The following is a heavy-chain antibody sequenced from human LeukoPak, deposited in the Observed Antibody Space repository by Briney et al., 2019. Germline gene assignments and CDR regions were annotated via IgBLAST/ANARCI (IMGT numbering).Heavy chain of an antibody. D-gene: IGHD3-22*01. Sequence: PGGSLRLSCAASGFTFSSYSMNWVRQAPGKGLEWVSGISWNSGSIGYADSVKGRFTISRDNAKNSLYLQMNSLRAEDTALYYCARARNYYDSSGYYYLIFDYWGQGTLVTVSS. CDR1: GFTFSSYS. V-gene: IGHV3-9*01. CDR2: ISWNSGSI. CDR3: ARARNYYDSSGYYYLIFDY. J-gene: IGHJ4*02.